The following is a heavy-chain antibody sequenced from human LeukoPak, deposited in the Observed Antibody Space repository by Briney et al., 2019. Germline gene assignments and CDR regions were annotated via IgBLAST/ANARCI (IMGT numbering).Heavy chain of an antibody. Sequence: SETLSLTCTGSGASISSYYWNWIRQPPGKVLEWIGYMHYSGSTNYNPSLKSRVTISVDTSKHQFSLKLNSVTSADTAVYYCARDTRYYDNSGYYYFDYWGRGTLVTVSS. CDR3: ARDTRYYDNSGYYYFDY. D-gene: IGHD3-22*01. CDR1: GASISSYY. V-gene: IGHV4-59*01. CDR2: MHYSGST. J-gene: IGHJ4*02.